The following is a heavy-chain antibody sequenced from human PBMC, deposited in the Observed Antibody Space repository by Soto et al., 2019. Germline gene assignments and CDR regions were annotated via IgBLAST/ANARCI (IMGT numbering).Heavy chain of an antibody. V-gene: IGHV4-34*01. CDR1: GGSFSGYF. J-gene: IGHJ4*02. Sequence: QVQLQQWGAGLLKPSETLSLTCAVSGGSFSGYFWSWIRQPPGKGLEWIGEINHSGSTNYNPSLKSTVTISVDTAKNQFSLKLASVTAAYTAVYYCARGLTPSVVVTANRPFDYWGQGTLVTVSS. CDR3: ARGLTPSVVVTANRPFDY. D-gene: IGHD2-21*02. CDR2: INHSGST.